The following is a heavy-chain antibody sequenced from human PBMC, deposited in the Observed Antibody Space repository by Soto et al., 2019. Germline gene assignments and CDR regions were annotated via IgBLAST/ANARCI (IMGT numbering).Heavy chain of an antibody. Sequence: SETLSLTCTVSDGSVNDYYWNWIRQSPGKGLEWIGHVSYTGITSYNPSLETRVTISIDRSRNQFSLKLHSVTPADTAVYFCARRVGISMVAYDLWGQGTLVTVSS. CDR3: ARRVGISMVAYDL. D-gene: IGHD3-10*01. V-gene: IGHV4-59*02. J-gene: IGHJ5*02. CDR2: VSYTGIT. CDR1: DGSVNDYY.